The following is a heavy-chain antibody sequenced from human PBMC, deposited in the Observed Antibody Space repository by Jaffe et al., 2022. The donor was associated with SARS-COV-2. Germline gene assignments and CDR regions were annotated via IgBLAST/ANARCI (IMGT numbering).Heavy chain of an antibody. J-gene: IGHJ3*02. CDR1: GFTFEDFA. Sequence: EVQLVQFGGGLVQPGRSLRLSCATSGFTFEDFAMHWVRQAPGKGLEWVSGSTWNSGTIGYADSVKGRFTTSRDNAKNSLYLQMNNLRDEDTAVYYCAKDVGRYDPYFGRVGGAFDIWGQGTMVTVSS. V-gene: IGHV3-9*01. CDR3: AKDVGRYDPYFGRVGGAFDI. CDR2: STWNSGTI. D-gene: IGHD3-16*01.